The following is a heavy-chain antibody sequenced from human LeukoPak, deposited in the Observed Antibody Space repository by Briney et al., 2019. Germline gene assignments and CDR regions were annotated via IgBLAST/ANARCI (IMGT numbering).Heavy chain of an antibody. V-gene: IGHV3-53*01. CDR1: GFTVSSNY. Sequence: GGSLRLSCAASGFTVSSNYMSWVRQAPGKGLEWVSVIYSGGSTYYADSVKGRFTISRDNSKNTLYLQMNSLRAEDTAVYYCARDSYGYNCFDYWGQGTLVTVSS. J-gene: IGHJ4*02. CDR3: ARDSYGYNCFDY. D-gene: IGHD5-24*01. CDR2: IYSGGST.